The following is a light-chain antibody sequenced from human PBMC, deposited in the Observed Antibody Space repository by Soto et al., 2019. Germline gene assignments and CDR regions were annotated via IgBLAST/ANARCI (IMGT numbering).Light chain of an antibody. CDR3: HQYDTLPLT. Sequence: EIVSTQSPGTLSLSPGERATLSCRASQSVSSNYLDWYQQIPGRAPRVLIFDASIRATGIPDRFSGSGSGTDFTLTISRLEPEDFAVYYCHQYDTLPLTFGGGTKVDIK. CDR1: QSVSSNY. V-gene: IGKV3-20*01. CDR2: DAS. J-gene: IGKJ4*01.